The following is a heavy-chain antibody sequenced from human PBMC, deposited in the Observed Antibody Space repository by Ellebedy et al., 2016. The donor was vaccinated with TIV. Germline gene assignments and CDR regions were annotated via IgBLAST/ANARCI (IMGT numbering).Heavy chain of an antibody. Sequence: SGPTLVKPTETLTLTCTVSGFSLTNIIMGVSWIRQAPGKALEWLAHSSSYDEKFYSTSLKTRLVISRDTPKRQVVLTMTNMDPVDTGTYYCTRAVKYCGGDCTHKFDYWGQGAPVTVSS. D-gene: IGHD2-21*02. CDR1: GFSLTNIIMG. V-gene: IGHV2-26*01. J-gene: IGHJ4*02. CDR3: TRAVKYCGGDCTHKFDY. CDR2: SSSYDEK.